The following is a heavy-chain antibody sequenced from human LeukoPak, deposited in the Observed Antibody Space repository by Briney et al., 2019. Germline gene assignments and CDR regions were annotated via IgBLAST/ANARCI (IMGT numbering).Heavy chain of an antibody. CDR2: IYYSGTT. V-gene: IGHV4-39*01. J-gene: IGHJ6*02. Sequence: PSETLSLTCNVSGDSISSGGYYWGWIRQPPGKGLEWIGSIYYSGTTNCNPSLKSRVTISVDTSQNQFSLKLSSVTAADTAVYYCATSNVVIPSITKGYYYYAMDVWGQGTTVTVSS. CDR1: GDSISSGGYY. CDR3: ATSNVVIPSITKGYYYYAMDV. D-gene: IGHD2-2*01.